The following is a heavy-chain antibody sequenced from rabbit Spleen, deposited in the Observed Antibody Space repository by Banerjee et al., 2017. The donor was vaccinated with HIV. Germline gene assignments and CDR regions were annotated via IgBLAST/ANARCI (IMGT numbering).Heavy chain of an antibody. J-gene: IGHJ4*01. Sequence: QEQLVESGGGLVQPEGSLTLTSTASGLDFNGNHWICWVRQAPGKGLEWIACIYGDSGGSTWYASWATGRFTISTTSSTTVTLQMASLTAADTAAYFCARGYDGYSYAINLWGPGTLVTVS. V-gene: IGHV1S45*01. CDR1: GLDFNGNHW. CDR2: IYGDSGGST. D-gene: IGHD6-1*01. CDR3: ARGYDGYSYAINL.